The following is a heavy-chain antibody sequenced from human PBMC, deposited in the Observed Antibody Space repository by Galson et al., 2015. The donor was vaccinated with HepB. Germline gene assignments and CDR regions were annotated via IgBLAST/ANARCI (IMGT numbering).Heavy chain of an antibody. J-gene: IGHJ4*02. V-gene: IGHV3-23*01. CDR3: ATPWPVGDYYDFWTN. CDR2: ISGSGGST. CDR1: GFTFSSYA. D-gene: IGHD3-3*01. Sequence: LRLSCAASGFTFSSYAMSWVRQAPGKGLEWVSAISGSGGSTYYADSVKGRFTISRDNSKNTLYLQMNSLRSEDTAVYYCATPWPVGDYYDFWTNWGQGTLVTVSS.